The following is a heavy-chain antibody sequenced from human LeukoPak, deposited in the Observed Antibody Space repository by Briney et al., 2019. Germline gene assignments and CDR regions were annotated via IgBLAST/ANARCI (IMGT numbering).Heavy chain of an antibody. CDR2: IIPIFGTA. D-gene: IGHD3-10*01. V-gene: IGHV1-69*05. Sequence: GASVKVSCKASGYTFTSYYIHWVRQAPGQGLEWMGGIIPIFGTANYAQKFQGRVTITTDESTSTAYMELSSLRSEDTAVYYCARSSVSPYYCYMDVWGKGTTVTVSS. CDR1: GYTFTSYY. CDR3: ARSSVSPYYCYMDV. J-gene: IGHJ6*03.